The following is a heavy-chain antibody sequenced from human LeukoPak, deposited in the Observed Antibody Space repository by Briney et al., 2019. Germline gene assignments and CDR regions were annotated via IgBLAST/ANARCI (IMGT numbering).Heavy chain of an antibody. CDR1: GDSVSSNSAA. D-gene: IGHD3-10*01. CDR3: AREIPYYYGSGSYYNPGFDY. J-gene: IGHJ4*02. CDR2: TYYRSKWYN. V-gene: IGHV6-1*01. Sequence: SQTLSLTCAISGDSVSSNSAAWNWIRQSPSRGLEWLGRTYYRSKWYNDYAVSVKSRITINPDASKSQFSLQLNSVTPEDTAVYYCAREIPYYYGSGSYYNPGFDYWGQGTLVTVSS.